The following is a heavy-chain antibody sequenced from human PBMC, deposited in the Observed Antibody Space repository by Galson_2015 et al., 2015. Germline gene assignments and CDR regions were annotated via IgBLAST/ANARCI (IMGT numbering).Heavy chain of an antibody. CDR2: ISGSGGST. J-gene: IGHJ6*02. D-gene: IGHD2-2*01. CDR3: AKDSDSYIVVVPAAACYYYGMDV. CDR1: GFTFSSYA. Sequence: SLRLSCAASGFTFSSYAMSWVRQAPGKGLGWVSAISGSGGSTYYADSVKGWFTISRDNSKNTLYLQMNSLRAEDTAVYYCAKDSDSYIVVVPAAACYYYGMDVWGQGTTVTVSS. V-gene: IGHV3-23*01.